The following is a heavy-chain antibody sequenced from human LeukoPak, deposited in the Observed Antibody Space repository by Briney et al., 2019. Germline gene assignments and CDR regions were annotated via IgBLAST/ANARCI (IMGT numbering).Heavy chain of an antibody. CDR3: AKHLGYSSSHTDN. V-gene: IGHV3-23*01. J-gene: IGHJ4*02. D-gene: IGHD6-19*01. Sequence: QPGGSLRRSCAASGFTFSNYAMSWVRRAPGKGLEWVSAISGSTSSTYYADSVKGRFTISRDNSKDTLYLQLNSLRAEDTAIYYCAKHLGYSSSHTDNWGQGTLVTVSS. CDR1: GFTFSNYA. CDR2: ISGSTSST.